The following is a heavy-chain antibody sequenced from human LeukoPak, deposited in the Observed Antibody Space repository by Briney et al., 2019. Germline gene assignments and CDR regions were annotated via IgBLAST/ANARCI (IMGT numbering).Heavy chain of an antibody. CDR1: GFTFSSYG. D-gene: IGHD3-9*01. V-gene: IGHV3-53*01. CDR2: IYSGGST. J-gene: IGHJ6*02. Sequence: GGSLRLSCAASGFTFSSYGMHWVRQAPGKGLEWVSVIYSGGSTYYADSVKGRFTISRDTSKNTVYLQMNSLRAEDTAVYHCARGTTDILTGYYYYAMDVWGQGTTVTASS. CDR3: ARGTTDILTGYYYYAMDV.